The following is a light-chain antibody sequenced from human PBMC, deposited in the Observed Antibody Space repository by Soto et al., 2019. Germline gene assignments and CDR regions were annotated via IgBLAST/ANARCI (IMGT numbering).Light chain of an antibody. V-gene: IGKV1-39*01. Sequence: IHMTQSASSLSASVGDRVNITCRASQNIRGYVNWVQRRLRNDPRLLVXVXSTLTRGVPSRFSGSGYGTDFTXXISDLQFEDFATYFCQQSYSTPPEFGGGTKVDIK. CDR2: VXS. CDR3: QQSYSTPPE. CDR1: QNIRGY. J-gene: IGKJ4*02.